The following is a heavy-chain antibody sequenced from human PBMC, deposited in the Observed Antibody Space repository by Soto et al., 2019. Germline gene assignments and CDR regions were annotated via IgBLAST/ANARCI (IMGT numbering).Heavy chain of an antibody. CDR3: ARGPLGYCSSTSCFAVYYYYYMDV. D-gene: IGHD2-2*01. V-gene: IGHV4-34*01. J-gene: IGHJ6*03. Sequence: QVQLQQWGAGLLKPSETLSLTCAVYGGSFSGYYWSWIRQPPGKGLEWIGEINHSGSTNYNPSLNSRVTISVDTSKNQFSLKLSSVTAADTAVYYCARGPLGYCSSTSCFAVYYYYYMDVWGKGTTVTVSS. CDR2: INHSGST. CDR1: GGSFSGYY.